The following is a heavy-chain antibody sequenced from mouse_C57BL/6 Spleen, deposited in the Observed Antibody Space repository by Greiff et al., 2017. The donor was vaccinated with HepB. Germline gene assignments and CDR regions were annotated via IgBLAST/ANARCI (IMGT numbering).Heavy chain of an antibody. CDR3: AREEYGYDGRYFDY. CDR1: GYTFTSYG. J-gene: IGHJ2*01. V-gene: IGHV1-81*01. D-gene: IGHD2-2*01. Sequence: QVQLKQSGAELARPGASVKLSCKASGYTFTSYGISWVKQRTGQGLEWIGEIYPRSGNTYYNEKFKGKATLTADKSSSTAYMELRSLTSEDSAVYFCAREEYGYDGRYFDYWGQGTTLTVSS. CDR2: IYPRSGNT.